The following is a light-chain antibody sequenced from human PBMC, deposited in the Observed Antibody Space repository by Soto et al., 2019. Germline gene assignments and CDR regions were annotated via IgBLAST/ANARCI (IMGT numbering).Light chain of an antibody. J-gene: IGKJ1*01. CDR3: QQYGSSPRT. CDR2: DTS. Sequence: EVVMTQSPATLSVSPGEGVTLSCRANQGIGDTLAWYQHKPGQTPRLLIYDTSTRATGVPARFSGSRSGPDFTLTISRLEPEDFAVYYCQQYGSSPRTFGQGTKV. V-gene: IGKV3-20*01. CDR1: QGIGDT.